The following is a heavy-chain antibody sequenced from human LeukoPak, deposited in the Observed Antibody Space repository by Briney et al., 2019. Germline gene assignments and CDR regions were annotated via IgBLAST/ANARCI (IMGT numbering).Heavy chain of an antibody. Sequence: GESLKISCKGSGYSFSSYWIGWVRQMPGKGLEWMGIIYPGDSDTTYSPSFQGQVTISADKSISTAYLQWSSLKASDTAMYYCARATYSSGYFPPPYYFDYWGQGTLVTVSS. CDR2: IYPGDSDT. V-gene: IGHV5-51*01. J-gene: IGHJ4*02. CDR1: GYSFSSYW. D-gene: IGHD3-22*01. CDR3: ARATYSSGYFPPPYYFDY.